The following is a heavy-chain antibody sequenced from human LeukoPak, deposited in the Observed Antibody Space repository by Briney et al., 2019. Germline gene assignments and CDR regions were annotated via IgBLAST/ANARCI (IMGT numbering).Heavy chain of an antibody. CDR1: GGSITSYY. V-gene: IGHV4-4*07. D-gene: IGHD5-24*01. Sequence: SETLSLTCTVSGGSITSYYWTWIRQPAGKGLEWIGRIYTSGDTNYNPSLKSRVTISVDTSKNQFSLKLSSMTAADTAVYYCARYEEATIEAFDIWGQGTMVTVSS. J-gene: IGHJ3*02. CDR3: ARYEEATIEAFDI. CDR2: IYTSGDT.